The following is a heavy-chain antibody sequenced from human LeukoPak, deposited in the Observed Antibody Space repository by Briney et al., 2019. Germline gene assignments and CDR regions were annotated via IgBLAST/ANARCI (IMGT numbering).Heavy chain of an antibody. Sequence: GASVKVSCKASGYTFHNYTINWVRQAPGQGLEWIGWVSTYNHNTKYVQKFHDRVTMTADTSTSTAHMELRSLTSDDTAVYYCARAWDCSDRGDIDSCGQGTLVSVSS. CDR1: GYTFHNYT. CDR3: ARAWDCSDRGDIDS. D-gene: IGHD4-17*01. J-gene: IGHJ4*02. CDR2: VSTYNHNT. V-gene: IGHV1-18*01.